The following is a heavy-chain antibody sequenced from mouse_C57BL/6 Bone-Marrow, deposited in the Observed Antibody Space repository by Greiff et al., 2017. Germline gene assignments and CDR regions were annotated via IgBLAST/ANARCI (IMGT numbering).Heavy chain of an antibody. CDR3: ARAPGYYYAMDY. CDR2: ISNLAYSI. CDR1: GFTFSDYG. J-gene: IGHJ4*01. V-gene: IGHV5-15*01. Sequence: EVQGVESGGGLVQPGGSLKLSCAASGFTFSDYGMAWVRQAPRKGPEWVAFISNLAYSIYYADTVTGRFTISRENAKNTLYLEMSSLRSEDTAMYYCARAPGYYYAMDYWGQGTSVTVSS. D-gene: IGHD4-1*01.